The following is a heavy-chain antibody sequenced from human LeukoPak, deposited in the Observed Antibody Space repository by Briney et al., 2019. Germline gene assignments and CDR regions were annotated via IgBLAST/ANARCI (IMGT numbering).Heavy chain of an antibody. CDR3: ARSQTGGTFDY. D-gene: IGHD1-26*01. J-gene: IGHJ4*02. Sequence: SQTLSLTCAISGDSVSSKSAAWNWIRKSPSRGLEWLGRTYYRSKWSSGYAESVKSRLTISPDTSKNQFSLQLRSVTPDDTAVYYCARSQTGGTFDYWGQGALVTVSS. CDR2: TYYRSKWSS. V-gene: IGHV6-1*01. CDR1: GDSVSSKSAA.